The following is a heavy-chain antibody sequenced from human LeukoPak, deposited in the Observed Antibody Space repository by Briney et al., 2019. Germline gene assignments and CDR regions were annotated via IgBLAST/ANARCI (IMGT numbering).Heavy chain of an antibody. V-gene: IGHV3-23*01. Sequence: GGSLRLSCAASGFTFSSYAMSWVRQAPGKGLEWVSAISGSGGSTYYADSVKGRFTISRDNSKNTLYLQMNSLRAEDTAVYYCAKEAQDSSSSLREWVFDYWGQGTLVTVSS. CDR3: AKEAQDSSSSLREWVFDY. CDR1: GFTFSSYA. D-gene: IGHD6-6*01. J-gene: IGHJ4*02. CDR2: ISGSGGST.